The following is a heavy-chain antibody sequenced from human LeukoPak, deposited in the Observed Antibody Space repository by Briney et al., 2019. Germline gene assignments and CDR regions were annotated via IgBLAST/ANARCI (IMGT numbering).Heavy chain of an antibody. J-gene: IGHJ3*02. D-gene: IGHD4-17*01. CDR1: GLTFSRYS. CDR3: ARDSDYLNAFDI. CDR2: ITSSSTLI. Sequence: GGSLRLSCAASGLTFSRYSMNWVRQAPGKGLEWVSYITSSSTLIYYADSVKGRFTISRDNAKNSLYLQMNSLGDEDTAVYYCARDSDYLNAFDIWGQGTMVTVSS. V-gene: IGHV3-48*02.